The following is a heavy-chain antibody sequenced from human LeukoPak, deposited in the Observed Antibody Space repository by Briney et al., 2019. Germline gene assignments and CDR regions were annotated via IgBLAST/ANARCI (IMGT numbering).Heavy chain of an antibody. D-gene: IGHD1-26*01. CDR2: IYFSGSV. CDR3: AEHNGGGIVSYVAPGPPDYFDH. CDR1: DGSITNYD. J-gene: IGHJ4*02. Sequence: SETLSLTCTVSDGSITNYDWSWVRQPPGKGLECIGSIYFSGSVYYNPSLRSRVTISLDTSTKQLSLKLTSVTAADTAIYYCAEHNGGGIVSYVAPGPPDYFDHWGQGALVTVSS. V-gene: IGHV4-59*05.